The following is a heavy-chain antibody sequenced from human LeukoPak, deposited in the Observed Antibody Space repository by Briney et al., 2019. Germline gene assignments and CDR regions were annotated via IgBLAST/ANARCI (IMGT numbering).Heavy chain of an antibody. CDR2: ISWNSDSI. CDR1: GFTFDDYA. J-gene: IGHJ4*02. CDR3: TKGSGYFYDTSDRGFDH. V-gene: IGHV3-9*03. D-gene: IGHD3-22*01. Sequence: GGSLRPSCAAYGFTFDDYAMHWVRQGRGKCLEWVSGISWNSDSIGYADSVKGRFTISRDNAKKSLYLQMNSLRAEDMAFYYCTKGSGYFYDTSDRGFDHWGQGTLVTVSS.